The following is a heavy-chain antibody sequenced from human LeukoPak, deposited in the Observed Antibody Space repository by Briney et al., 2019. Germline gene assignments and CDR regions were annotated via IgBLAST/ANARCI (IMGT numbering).Heavy chain of an antibody. J-gene: IGHJ6*03. CDR2: MRYDGSNR. CDR1: GFTFSSYG. Sequence: GGSLRLSCAASGFTFSSYGMHWVRQAPGKGLEWVAFMRYDGSNRNYADSVKGRFTISRDNSKNTLYLQMNSLRAEDTAVYYCAKGVKVPLLRYFSYYMDVWGKGTTVTVSS. V-gene: IGHV3-30*02. D-gene: IGHD3-9*01. CDR3: AKGVKVPLLRYFSYYMDV.